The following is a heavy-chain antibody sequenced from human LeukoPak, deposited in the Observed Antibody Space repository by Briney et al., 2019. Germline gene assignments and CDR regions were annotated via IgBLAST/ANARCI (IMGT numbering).Heavy chain of an antibody. D-gene: IGHD2-8*02. CDR3: ARYSRGVGSASDY. V-gene: IGHV4-34*01. CDR1: GGSFSAYY. CDR2: INHSGST. J-gene: IGHJ4*02. Sequence: SETLSLTCAVYGGSFSAYYWSWIRQPPGKGLEWIGEINHSGSTNYNPSLKSRVTISVDTSKNQFSLKLSSVIAADTAVYYCARYSRGVGSASDYWGQGTLVTVSS.